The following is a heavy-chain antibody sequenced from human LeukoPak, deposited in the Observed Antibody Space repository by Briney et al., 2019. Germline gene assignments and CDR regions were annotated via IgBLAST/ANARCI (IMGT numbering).Heavy chain of an antibody. Sequence: SETLSLTCAVYGGSFSGYYWSWIRQPPGKGLEWIGEINHSGSTNYNPSLKSRVTISVDTSKNQFSLKLSSVTAADTAVYYCARVLHYDFWSGYPNWFDPWGQGTLVTVSS. D-gene: IGHD3-3*01. CDR1: GGSFSGYY. CDR3: ARVLHYDFWSGYPNWFDP. J-gene: IGHJ5*02. CDR2: INHSGST. V-gene: IGHV4-34*01.